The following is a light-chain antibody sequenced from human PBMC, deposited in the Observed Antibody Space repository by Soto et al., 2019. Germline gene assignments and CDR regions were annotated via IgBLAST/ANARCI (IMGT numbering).Light chain of an antibody. CDR2: GAS. CDR3: QQYGSSPQT. V-gene: IGKV3-20*01. Sequence: EIVLTQSPGTLSLSPGGRASLSCRASQSISSSYLAWYQQKPGQAPRLLIYGASSRATGIPDRFSGSGSGTDFILTISRLEPEDFAVYYCQQYGSSPQTFGQGTKVDIK. J-gene: IGKJ1*01. CDR1: QSISSSY.